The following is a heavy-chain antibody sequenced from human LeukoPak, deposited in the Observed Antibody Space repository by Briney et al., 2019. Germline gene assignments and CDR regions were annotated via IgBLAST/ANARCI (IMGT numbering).Heavy chain of an antibody. CDR1: GFIFSSYA. V-gene: IGHV3-64*02. D-gene: IGHD1-26*01. Sequence: PGGSLRLSCAASGFIFSSYAMHWVRQAPGKGLEYVSAISSNGVKTYYAESVKGRFTISRDNSNNTLYLQMGSLRAEDTAVYYCARGRGGSYDHWGQGTLVTVSS. CDR2: ISSNGVKT. J-gene: IGHJ4*02. CDR3: ARGRGGSYDH.